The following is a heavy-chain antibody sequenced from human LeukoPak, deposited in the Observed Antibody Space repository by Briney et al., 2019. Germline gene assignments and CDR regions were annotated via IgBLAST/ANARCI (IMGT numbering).Heavy chain of an antibody. CDR1: GYTFTSYY. CDR3: VREKSGGSYDY. Sequence: GASVKVSCKASGYTFTSYYIHWVRQAPGQGLEWMGTLRPIDRSTSYAQKFQDRVIMTSDMSTSTGYMELSSLRSEDTAVYYCVREKSGGSYDYWGQGTLVTVSS. CDR2: LRPIDRST. V-gene: IGHV1-46*01. J-gene: IGHJ4*02. D-gene: IGHD1-26*01.